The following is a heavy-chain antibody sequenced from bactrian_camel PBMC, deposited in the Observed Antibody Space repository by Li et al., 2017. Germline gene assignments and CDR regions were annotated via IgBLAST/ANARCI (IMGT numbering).Heavy chain of an antibody. CDR1: EFHNNC. J-gene: IGHJ4*01. CDR2: LRGDGQT. Sequence: HVQLVESGGGSVQAGGSLRLSCVASEFHNNCMGWFRQTPGKEREGVAGLRGDGQTTYADSVKGRFTISKDNRNYTVFLRMNSLKPEDTAMYYCAADEWGPTCYGLNSKYKGQGTQVTVS. D-gene: IGHD3*01. V-gene: IGHV3S53*01.